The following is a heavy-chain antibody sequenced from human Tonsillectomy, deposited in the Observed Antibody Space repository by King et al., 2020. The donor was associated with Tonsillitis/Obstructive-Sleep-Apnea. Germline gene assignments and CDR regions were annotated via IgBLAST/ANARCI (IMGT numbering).Heavy chain of an antibody. Sequence: QLVQSGGGLVKPGGSLRLSCAASGFTFSNAWMSWVRQAPGKGLEWVGRIKSKTDGGTTDYAAPVKGRFTISRDVSKNTLYLQMNSLKTEDTAVYYCTTLSGCTSLSYYMDVWGKGTTVTVSS. J-gene: IGHJ6*03. CDR2: IKSKTDGGTT. D-gene: IGHD3-3*01. CDR1: GFTFSNAW. V-gene: IGHV3-15*01. CDR3: TTLSGCTSLSYYMDV.